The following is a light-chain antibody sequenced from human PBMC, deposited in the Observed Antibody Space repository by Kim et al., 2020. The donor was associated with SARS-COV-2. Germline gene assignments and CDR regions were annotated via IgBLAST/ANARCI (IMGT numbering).Light chain of an antibody. CDR2: AAS. V-gene: IGKV1-39*01. CDR1: QSISSY. J-gene: IGKJ2*01. Sequence: AAVGDRVTITCRASQSISSYLNWYQQKPGKAPKLLIYAASSLQSGVPSRFSGSGSGTDFTLTISSLQPEDFATYYCQQSYSTPQYTFGQGTKLEIK. CDR3: QQSYSTPQYT.